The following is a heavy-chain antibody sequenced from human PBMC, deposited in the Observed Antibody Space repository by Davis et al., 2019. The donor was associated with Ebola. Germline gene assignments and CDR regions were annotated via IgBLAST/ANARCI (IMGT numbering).Heavy chain of an antibody. CDR3: ARVSFWDYDILTPFDP. CDR1: GYTFKNYA. J-gene: IGHJ5*02. D-gene: IGHD3-9*01. V-gene: IGHV1-18*01. CDR2: ISAYNGNT. Sequence: ASVKVSCKASGYTFKNYALSWVRQAPGQGLEWMGWISAYNGNTNYAQKLQGRVTMTTDTSTSTAYMELRSLRSDDTAVYYCARVSFWDYDILTPFDPWGQGTLVTVSS.